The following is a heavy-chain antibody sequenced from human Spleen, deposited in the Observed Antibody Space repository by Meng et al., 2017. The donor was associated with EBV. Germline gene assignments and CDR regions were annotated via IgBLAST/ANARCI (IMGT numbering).Heavy chain of an antibody. CDR2: INPGSGNA. CDR3: ARLYSGNHPIDDY. D-gene: IGHD1-26*01. V-gene: IGHV1-3*01. Sequence: QSGAEGKQLGASVKVSCKASGSTFTTYAIHWVRQAPGQVLEWMGWINPGSGNAKYSQKFQGRVTITTDTSASTTYMELRSLRSEDTAVYYCARLYSGNHPIDDYWGQGTLVTVSS. CDR1: GSTFTTYA. J-gene: IGHJ4*02.